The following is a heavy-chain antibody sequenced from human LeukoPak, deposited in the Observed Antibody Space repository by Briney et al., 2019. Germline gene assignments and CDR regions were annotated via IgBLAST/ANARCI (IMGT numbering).Heavy chain of an antibody. J-gene: IGHJ4*02. Sequence: GPSVKVSCKASGYTFTGYYMHWVRQAPGQWLECMGWINPYSGCTNYAQKFQARVTITRDTSISTDYMELSRLRSADTAVYYCARDRKPTYYYDSSGYYLLDYWGQGTLVTVSS. V-gene: IGHV1-2*02. CDR3: ARDRKPTYYYDSSGYYLLDY. CDR2: INPYSGCT. CDR1: GYTFTGYY. D-gene: IGHD3-22*01.